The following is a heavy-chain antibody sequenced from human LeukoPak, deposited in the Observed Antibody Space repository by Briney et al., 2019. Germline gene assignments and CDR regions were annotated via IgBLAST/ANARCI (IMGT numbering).Heavy chain of an antibody. CDR2: ISWDGGST. D-gene: IGHD6-13*01. CDR3: AKEGDSSSWYGYYFDY. J-gene: IGHJ4*02. V-gene: IGHV3-43D*03. CDR1: GFTFDDYA. Sequence: GSLRLSCAASGFTFDDYAMHWVRQAPGKGLEWVSLISWDGGSTYYADSVKGRFTISRDNSKNSLYLQMNSLRAEDTALYYCAKEGDSSSWYGYYFDYWGQGTLVTVSS.